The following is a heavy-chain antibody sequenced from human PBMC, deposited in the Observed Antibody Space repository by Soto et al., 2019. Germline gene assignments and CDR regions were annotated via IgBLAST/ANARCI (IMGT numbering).Heavy chain of an antibody. D-gene: IGHD2-21*02. CDR1: GGTFSSYA. Sequence: SVKVSCKASGGTFSSYAISWVRQAPGQGLEWMGGIIPIFGTANYAQKFQGRVTITADESTSTAYMELSSLRSEDTAVYYCAREPYCGGDCYSRARGRFDYWGQGTLGTVSS. V-gene: IGHV1-69*13. CDR3: AREPYCGGDCYSRARGRFDY. J-gene: IGHJ4*02. CDR2: IIPIFGTA.